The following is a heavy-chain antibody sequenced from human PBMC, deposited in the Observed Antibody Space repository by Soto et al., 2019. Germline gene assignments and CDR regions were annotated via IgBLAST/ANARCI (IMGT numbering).Heavy chain of an antibody. D-gene: IGHD5-18*01. V-gene: IGHV3-48*01. CDR3: ARDYSSYGPLDY. J-gene: IGHJ4*02. Sequence: PGGSLRLSCAASGFTFSSYSMNWVRQAPGKGLEWVSYISSSSTIYYADSVKGRFTISRDNAKNSLYLQMNSLRAEDTAVYYCARDYSSYGPLDYWGQGTLVTVSS. CDR2: ISSSSTI. CDR1: GFTFSSYS.